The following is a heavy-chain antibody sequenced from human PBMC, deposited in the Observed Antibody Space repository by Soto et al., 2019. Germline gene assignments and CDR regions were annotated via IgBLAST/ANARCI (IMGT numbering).Heavy chain of an antibody. D-gene: IGHD6-19*01. V-gene: IGHV1-69*13. CDR1: GGTFSSYA. Sequence: SVKVSCKASGGTFSSYAISWVRQAPGQGLEWMGGIIPIFGTANYAQKFQGRVTITADESTSTTYMELSSLRSEDTAVYYCARDREQWLVIWGQGTLVTVSS. CDR3: ARDREQWLVI. J-gene: IGHJ4*02. CDR2: IIPIFGTA.